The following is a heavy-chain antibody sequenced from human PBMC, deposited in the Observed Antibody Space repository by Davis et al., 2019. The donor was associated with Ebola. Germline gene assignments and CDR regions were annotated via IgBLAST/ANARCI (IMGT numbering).Heavy chain of an antibody. V-gene: IGHV3-30*04. CDR3: AKDPTGHGSGNDY. CDR2: ISYDGSNK. D-gene: IGHD1-1*01. J-gene: IGHJ4*02. Sequence: GGSLRLSCAASGFTFSSYAMHCVRHAPGKGLEWVAVISYDGSNKYYADSVKGRLTISRENSKNTPYLQMNSLRAEDTAVYYCAKDPTGHGSGNDYWGQGTLVIVSS. CDR1: GFTFSSYA.